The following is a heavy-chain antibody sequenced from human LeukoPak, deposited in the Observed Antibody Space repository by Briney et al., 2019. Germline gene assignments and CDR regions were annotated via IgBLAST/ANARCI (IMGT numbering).Heavy chain of an antibody. CDR1: GYTFTGYY. CDR2: INPSGGST. J-gene: IGHJ5*02. CDR3: ARDLGYRAEFDP. D-gene: IGHD5-18*01. V-gene: IGHV1-46*01. Sequence: ASVKVSCEASGYTFTGYYMHWVRQAPGQGLEWMGIINPSGGSTSYAQKFQGRVTMTRDMSTSTVYMELSSLRSEDTAVYYCARDLGYRAEFDPWGQGTLVTVSS.